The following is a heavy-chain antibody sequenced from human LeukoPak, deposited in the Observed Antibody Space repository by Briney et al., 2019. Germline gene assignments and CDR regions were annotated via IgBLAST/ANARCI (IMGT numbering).Heavy chain of an antibody. CDR1: GGTFSSYA. D-gene: IGHD4-17*01. V-gene: IGHV1-69*04. CDR2: IIPILGIA. CDR3: ASSTVTRVFDY. Sequence: SVKVSCKASGGTFSSYAISWVRQAPGQGLEWMGRIIPILGIANYAQKLQGRVTMTTDTSTSTAYMELRSLRSDDTAVYYCASSTVTRVFDYWGQGTLVTVSS. J-gene: IGHJ4*02.